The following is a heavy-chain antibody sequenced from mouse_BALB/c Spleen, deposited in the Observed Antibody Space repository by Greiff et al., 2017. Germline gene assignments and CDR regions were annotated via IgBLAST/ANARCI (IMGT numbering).Heavy chain of an antibody. CDR3: ARGGNWDYFDY. Sequence: EVKLQESGPGLVKPSQSLSLTCTVTGYSITSDYAWNWIRQFPGNKLEWMGYISYSGSTSYNPSLKSRISITRDTSKNQFFLQLNSVTTEDTATYYCARGGNWDYFDYWGQGTTLTVSS. J-gene: IGHJ2*01. V-gene: IGHV3-2*02. CDR2: ISYSGST. CDR1: GYSITSDYA. D-gene: IGHD4-1*01.